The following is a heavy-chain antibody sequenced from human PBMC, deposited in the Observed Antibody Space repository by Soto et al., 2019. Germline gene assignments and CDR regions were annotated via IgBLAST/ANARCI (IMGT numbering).Heavy chain of an antibody. CDR1: GFTFSSYG. CDR3: ARDHYGSGTLDY. J-gene: IGHJ4*02. V-gene: IGHV3-33*01. CDR2: IWYDGSNK. Sequence: QVQLVESGGGVVQPGRSLRLSCAASGFTFSSYGMHWVRQAPGKGLEWVAVIWYDGSNKYYADSVKGRFTISRDNSKNTLYLQMNSLRAEDTAVYYCARDHYGSGTLDYWGQGTLFTVSS. D-gene: IGHD3-10*01.